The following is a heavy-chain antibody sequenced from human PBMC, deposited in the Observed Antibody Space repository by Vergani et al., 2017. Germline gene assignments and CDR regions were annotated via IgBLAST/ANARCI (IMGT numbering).Heavy chain of an antibody. CDR2: VSGSSATP. D-gene: IGHD5-12*01. CDR1: GFSFPGYA. J-gene: IGHJ4*02. V-gene: IGHV3-23*01. CDR3: TKGSRGYTGYFFDH. Sequence: EVQLLESGGGLVQPGGSLRLSCEASGFSFPGYAMSWVRQAPGKGLEWVSSVSGSSATPYYADSVKGRFIISRDNSKNTLHLQKNSLRADDTAVYYCTKGSRGYTGYFFDHWGQGALATVSS.